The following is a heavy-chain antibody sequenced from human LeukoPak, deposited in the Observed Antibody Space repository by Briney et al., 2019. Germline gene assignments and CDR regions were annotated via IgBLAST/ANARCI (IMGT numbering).Heavy chain of an antibody. J-gene: IGHJ4*02. CDR1: GGSINNYY. Sequence: SETLSLTCTVSGGSINNYYWSWIRQPAGKGLEWIGLIYSSGSTSYNPSLKSRVTMSVDTSKKQFSLRLSSVTAADTAVYYCARTPIYYFDNSGYYNWGQGTLVTVSS. V-gene: IGHV4-4*07. CDR2: IYSSGST. D-gene: IGHD3-22*01. CDR3: ARTPIYYFDNSGYYN.